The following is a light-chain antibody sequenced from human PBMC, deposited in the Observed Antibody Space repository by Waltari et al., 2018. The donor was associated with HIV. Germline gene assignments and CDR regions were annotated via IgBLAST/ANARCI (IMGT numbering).Light chain of an antibody. Sequence: QSGLTQPAAVSGSPGQSITISCTGSSSDLVDYDSVSWYQHHPGKAPKVIIFEVSNRPSGIPNRFSGSKSGSTASLTISGLQAEDEAYYFCTSYISSATPVFGGGTKVTVL. J-gene: IGLJ3*02. CDR3: TSYISSATPV. V-gene: IGLV2-14*01. CDR2: EVS. CDR1: SSDLVDYDS.